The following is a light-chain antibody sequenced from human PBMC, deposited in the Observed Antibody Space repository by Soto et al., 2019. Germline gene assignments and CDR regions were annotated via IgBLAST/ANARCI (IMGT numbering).Light chain of an antibody. CDR3: QHYGSSLSIT. J-gene: IGKJ5*01. CDR1: QSISSNY. V-gene: IGKV3-20*01. Sequence: EIVLTQSPGTLFLSPGERATISCGARQSISSNYLAWYQQKPGQAPRLLISGASSRATGIPDRFSGSGSGTDFTLTISRLEPEDFAVYYCQHYGSSLSITFGQETRLEIK. CDR2: GAS.